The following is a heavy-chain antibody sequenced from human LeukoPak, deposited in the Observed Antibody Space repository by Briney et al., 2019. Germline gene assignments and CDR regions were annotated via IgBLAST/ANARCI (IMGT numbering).Heavy chain of an antibody. J-gene: IGHJ4*01. Sequence: GGSLRLSCAASGFTFSSNSMNWVRQAPGKGLEWVSSISSSSSYIYYADSVKGRFTISRDNSKNTLYLQMNSLRAEDTAVYYCAKEAHDSSGYTADYWGQGTLVTVSS. CDR2: ISSSSSYI. CDR1: GFTFSSNS. CDR3: AKEAHDSSGYTADY. V-gene: IGHV3-21*04. D-gene: IGHD3-22*01.